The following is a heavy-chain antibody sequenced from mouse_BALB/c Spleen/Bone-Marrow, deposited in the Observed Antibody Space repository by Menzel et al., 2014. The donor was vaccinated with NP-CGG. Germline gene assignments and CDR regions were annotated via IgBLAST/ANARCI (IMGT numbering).Heavy chain of an antibody. CDR3: AREVRRYFDV. D-gene: IGHD2-14*01. CDR2: IYPGGGYT. CDR1: GYTFTNYW. V-gene: IGHV1-63*02. Sequence: QVHVKQSGAELVRPGTSVKISCKASGYTFTNYWLGWVKQRPGHGLERIGDIYPGGGYTNYNEKFKGKATLTADTSSSTAYMQLSSLTSEDSAVYFCAREVRRYFDVWGAGTTVTVSS. J-gene: IGHJ1*01.